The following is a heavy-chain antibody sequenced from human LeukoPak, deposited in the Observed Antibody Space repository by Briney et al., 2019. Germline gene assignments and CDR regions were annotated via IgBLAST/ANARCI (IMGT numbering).Heavy chain of an antibody. CDR3: ARDRYCSSTSCWGGWFDP. V-gene: IGHV3-33*01. CDR1: GFTFSSYG. J-gene: IGHJ5*02. CDR2: IWYDGSNK. D-gene: IGHD2-2*01. Sequence: GRSLRLSCAASGFTFSSYGMHWVRQAPGKGLEWVAVIWYDGSNKYYADSVKGRFTISRDNSKNTLYLQMNSLGAEDTAVYYCARDRYCSSTSCWGGWFDPWGQGTLVTVSS.